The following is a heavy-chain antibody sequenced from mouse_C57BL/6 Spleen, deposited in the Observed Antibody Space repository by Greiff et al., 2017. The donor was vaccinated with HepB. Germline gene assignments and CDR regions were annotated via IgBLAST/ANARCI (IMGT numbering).Heavy chain of an antibody. CDR2: ISYDGSN. V-gene: IGHV3-6*01. J-gene: IGHJ3*01. Sequence: VQLQQSGPGLVKPSQSLSLTCSVTGYSITSGYYWNWIRQFPGNKLEWMGYISYDGSNNYNPSLKNRISITRDTSKNQFFLKLNSVTTEDTATYCCARDSSGLPWFAYWGQGTLVTVSA. CDR1: GYSITSGYY. CDR3: ARDSSGLPWFAY. D-gene: IGHD3-2*02.